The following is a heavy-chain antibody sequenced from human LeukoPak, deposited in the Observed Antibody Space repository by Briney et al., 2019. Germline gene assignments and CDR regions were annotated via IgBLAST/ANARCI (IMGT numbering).Heavy chain of an antibody. V-gene: IGHV4-34*01. Sequence: PSETLSLTCAVYGGSFSGYYWSWIRQPPGKGLEWIGEINHSGSTNHNPSLKSRVTISVDTSKNRFSLKLSSVTAADTAVYYCARRLCGGDCYSTFSYWGQGTLVTVSS. CDR2: INHSGST. CDR3: ARRLCGGDCYSTFSY. CDR1: GGSFSGYY. J-gene: IGHJ4*02. D-gene: IGHD2-21*02.